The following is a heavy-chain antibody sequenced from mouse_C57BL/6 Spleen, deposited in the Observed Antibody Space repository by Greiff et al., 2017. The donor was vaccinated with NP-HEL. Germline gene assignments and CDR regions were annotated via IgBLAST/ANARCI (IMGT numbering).Heavy chain of an antibody. V-gene: IGHV1-69*01. CDR1: GYTFTNYW. CDR3: ARYGNYDTWFAY. D-gene: IGHD2-1*01. Sequence: VQLQQSGAELVMPGASVKLSCKASGYTFTNYWMHWVKQRPGQGLEWIGEIDPSDSYTNYNQKFKGKSTLTVDKSSSTAYMQLSSLTSEDSAVYYCARYGNYDTWFAYWGQGTLVTVSA. J-gene: IGHJ3*01. CDR2: IDPSDSYT.